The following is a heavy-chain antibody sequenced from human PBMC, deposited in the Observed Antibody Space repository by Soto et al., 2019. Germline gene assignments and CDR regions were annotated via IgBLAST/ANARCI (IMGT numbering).Heavy chain of an antibody. CDR2: ISGSGADT. Sequence: EVQLLESGGGLVQPGGSVRLSCAASGFTFSSYAMSWVRQAPGKGLEWVSAISGSGADTTYADSVRGRFTISRDNSKDKVYLQMHRLRADDTGVYDCGIESRGSGWFVCSYWRQGILVTVSS. D-gene: IGHD6-19*01. V-gene: IGHV3-23*01. CDR3: GIESRGSGWFVCSY. CDR1: GFTFSSYA. J-gene: IGHJ4*02.